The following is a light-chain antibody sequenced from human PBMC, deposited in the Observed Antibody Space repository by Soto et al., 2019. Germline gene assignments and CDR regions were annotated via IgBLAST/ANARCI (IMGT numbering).Light chain of an antibody. CDR1: QSVLYSSNNKHY. V-gene: IGKV4-1*01. J-gene: IGKJ1*01. CDR2: WAS. Sequence: DIVMTQSPDSLAVSLGERATINCKSSQSVLYSSNNKHYVAWYQQKPGQPPKLLIYWASTRESGVPDRFSGSGSGTDFTLTISSLQAEDVAVCYCQQYYSTPRTFGQGTKVEIK. CDR3: QQYYSTPRT.